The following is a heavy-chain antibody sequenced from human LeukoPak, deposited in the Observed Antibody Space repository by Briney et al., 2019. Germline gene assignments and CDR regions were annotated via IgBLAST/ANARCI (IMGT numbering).Heavy chain of an antibody. CDR3: TTGLIEVITGVLPGDDAFDM. CDR1: GFTLSNTW. V-gene: IGHV3-15*01. J-gene: IGHJ3*02. D-gene: IGHD3-10*01. Sequence: GGSLRLSCAASGFTLSNTWMIWGRQGPGKGVEWVGRIKRKADGGTTDYATPVQGRFTISRDDSKNILYLQMNSLKTEDSAVYYCTTGLIEVITGVLPGDDAFDMWGQGTVVTVSS. CDR2: IKRKADGGTT.